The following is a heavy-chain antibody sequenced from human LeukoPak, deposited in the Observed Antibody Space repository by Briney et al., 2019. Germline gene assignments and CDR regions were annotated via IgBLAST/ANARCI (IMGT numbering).Heavy chain of an antibody. CDR1: GGSISSSSYY. J-gene: IGHJ4*02. D-gene: IGHD3-3*01. V-gene: IGHV4-39*07. Sequence: SETLSLTCTVSGGSISSSSYYWGWIRQPPGKGLEWIGSIYYSGSTYYNPSLKSRVTISVDTSKNQFSLKLSSVTAADTAVYYCARMQGEITIFGVVNADYFDYWGQGTLVTVSS. CDR2: IYYSGST. CDR3: ARMQGEITIFGVVNADYFDY.